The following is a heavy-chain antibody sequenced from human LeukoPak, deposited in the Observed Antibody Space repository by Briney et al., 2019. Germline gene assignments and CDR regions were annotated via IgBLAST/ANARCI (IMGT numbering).Heavy chain of an antibody. CDR2: IKEDGTET. CDR1: GFMFSSNW. Sequence: GGSLRLSCAASGFMFSSNWMSWVRLAPGKGLEWVANIKEDGTETYYVDSVKGRFTISRDNAKNSLYLQMNSLRAEDTAVYYCARDISSSSGAFDIWGQGTMVIVSS. D-gene: IGHD6-6*01. CDR3: ARDISSSSGAFDI. J-gene: IGHJ3*02. V-gene: IGHV3-7*01.